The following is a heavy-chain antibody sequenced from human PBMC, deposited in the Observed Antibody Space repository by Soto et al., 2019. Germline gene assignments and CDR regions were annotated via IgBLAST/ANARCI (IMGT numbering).Heavy chain of an antibody. D-gene: IGHD2-8*02. CDR2: FSLSGTT. Sequence: TLSLTCTVSGASITGSSYWSWIRRPAGKGLEWIGRFSLSGTTNYNPSLRSRVTMSADVSKNQFSLRLTSVTAADTALYYCARGMTPPGAPAWYYFDSWGQGTLVTVS. V-gene: IGHV4-61*02. CDR1: GASITGSSY. CDR3: ARGMTPPGAPAWYYFDS. J-gene: IGHJ4*02.